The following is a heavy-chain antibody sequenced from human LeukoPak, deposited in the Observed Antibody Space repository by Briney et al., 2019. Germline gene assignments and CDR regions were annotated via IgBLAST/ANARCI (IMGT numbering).Heavy chain of an antibody. J-gene: IGHJ4*02. D-gene: IGHD2-2*01. Sequence: ASVKVSCKGYGYTFINHDIDWVRQAAGQGLEWMGWMNSNSGNTGYAQKFQGRVTFTRDTSISTAYMELSSLRSEDTAVYYCARELYNDIVVVPAATRAFPVYYFDYWGQGTLVTVSS. CDR1: GYTFINHD. CDR2: MNSNSGNT. V-gene: IGHV1-8*03. CDR3: ARELYNDIVVVPAATRAFPVYYFDY.